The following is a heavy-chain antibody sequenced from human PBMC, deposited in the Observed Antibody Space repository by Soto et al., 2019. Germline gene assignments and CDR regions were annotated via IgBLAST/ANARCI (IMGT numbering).Heavy chain of an antibody. J-gene: IGHJ6*02. V-gene: IGHV3-74*01. CDR3: ARDRSYAMEV. CDR1: GFSIRDYW. Sequence: LRLSCEASGFSIRDYWMHWVRQAPGEGLVWVSCINGDASSTTYADSVKGRFTISRDDAKNTVYLQMTSLRAEDTAVYFCARDRSYAMEVWGQGTRVTVSS. CDR2: INGDASST.